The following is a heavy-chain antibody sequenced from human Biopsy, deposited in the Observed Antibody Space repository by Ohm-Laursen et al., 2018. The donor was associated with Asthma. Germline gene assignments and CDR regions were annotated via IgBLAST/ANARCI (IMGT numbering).Heavy chain of an antibody. Sequence: ASVKVSCKSLGGTFNTYAIGWVRQAPGQGLEWMGGINSVFGTITYPQKFQDRVTITADDSTSTVYMELCSLRSEDTAVYYCARKAGSCISRTCYSLDFWGQGTLVNVSS. CDR2: INSVFGTI. D-gene: IGHD2-2*01. J-gene: IGHJ4*02. V-gene: IGHV1-69*13. CDR1: GGTFNTYA. CDR3: ARKAGSCISRTCYSLDF.